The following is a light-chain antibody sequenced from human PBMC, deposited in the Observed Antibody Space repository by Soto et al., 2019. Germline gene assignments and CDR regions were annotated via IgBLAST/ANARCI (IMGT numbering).Light chain of an antibody. CDR3: QQVRSFPLT. Sequence: DIQMTQSPSSVSASVGDRVTITCRASQDINTWLAWYQQEPGKAPKVLIYGASSLQSGVPSRFSGSGSGTDFTLSISSLQPADFATYYCQQVRSFPLTFGGGTKVAIK. J-gene: IGKJ4*01. CDR1: QDINTW. CDR2: GAS. V-gene: IGKV1-12*01.